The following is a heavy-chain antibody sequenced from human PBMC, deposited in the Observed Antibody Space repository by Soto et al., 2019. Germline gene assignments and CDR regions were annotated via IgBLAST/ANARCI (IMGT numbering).Heavy chain of an antibody. CDR1: GGPISSYY. V-gene: IGHV4-30-4*01. J-gene: IGHJ6*02. CDR2: IYYSGST. Sequence: SETLFLTCTVSGGPISSYYWSWIRQPPGKGLEWIGYIYYSGSTYYNPSLKSRVTISVDTSKNQFSLKLSSVTAADTAVYYCARDHYVYDILTGYGYYYGMDVWGQGTTVTVSS. D-gene: IGHD3-9*01. CDR3: ARDHYVYDILTGYGYYYGMDV.